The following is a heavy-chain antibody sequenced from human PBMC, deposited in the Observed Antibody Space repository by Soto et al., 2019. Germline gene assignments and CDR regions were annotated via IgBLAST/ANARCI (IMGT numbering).Heavy chain of an antibody. CDR3: AKHSSSSSYNCGMDV. CDR2: IGGSGDDT. CDR1: GFTFSNYA. D-gene: IGHD6-6*01. J-gene: IGHJ6*02. Sequence: GGSLRLSCAASGFTFSNYAMSWVRQAPGEGLEWVSIIGGSGDDTYYADSVKGRFTISRDKSKNTLYLQINSLRAEDTAVYYSAKHSSSSSYNCGMDVWGQGTTVTVSS. V-gene: IGHV3-23*01.